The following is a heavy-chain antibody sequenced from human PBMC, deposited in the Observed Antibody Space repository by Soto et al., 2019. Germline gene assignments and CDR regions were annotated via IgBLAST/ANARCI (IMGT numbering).Heavy chain of an antibody. CDR3: AKDQAGSSSQTYFFDY. D-gene: IGHD6-13*01. J-gene: IGHJ4*02. CDR2: ISYDGRNE. Sequence: SLRLSCAASGFTFSSYAMHWVRQAPGKGLEWVAFISYDGRNEFYADSVKGRFTISRDNSKNTLYLQMNSLRTEDTAVYHCAKDQAGSSSQTYFFDYWGQGSLVTVSS. CDR1: GFTFSSYA. V-gene: IGHV3-30*04.